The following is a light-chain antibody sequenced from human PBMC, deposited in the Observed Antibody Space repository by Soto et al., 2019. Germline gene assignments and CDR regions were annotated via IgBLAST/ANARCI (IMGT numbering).Light chain of an antibody. V-gene: IGKV1-39*01. CDR1: QNVGNH. J-gene: IGKJ1*01. CDR3: QQTHTSPPT. CDR2: RAS. Sequence: EIPVTQSPSSLSASVGDRVTITCRASQNVGNHLNWYQQKSGQAPKMLFSRASTLQTGVPSGFSARGSGIEFTLTISSLQPEDFATYFCQQTHTSPPTFGQGTKV.